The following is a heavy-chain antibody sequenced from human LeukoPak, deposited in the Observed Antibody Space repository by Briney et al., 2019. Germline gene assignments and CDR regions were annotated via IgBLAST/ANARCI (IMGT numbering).Heavy chain of an antibody. Sequence: GASVKVSCKASGYTFTSYDINWVRQATGQGFEWMGWISAYNGNTNYAQKLQGRVTMTTDTSTSTAYMELRSLRSDDTAVYYCARDRPTVTWLFDYWGQGTLVTVSS. CDR2: ISAYNGNT. J-gene: IGHJ4*02. D-gene: IGHD4-17*01. V-gene: IGHV1-18*01. CDR3: ARDRPTVTWLFDY. CDR1: GYTFTSYD.